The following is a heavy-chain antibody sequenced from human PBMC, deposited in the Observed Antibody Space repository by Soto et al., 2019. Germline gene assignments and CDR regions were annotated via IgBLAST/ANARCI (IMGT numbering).Heavy chain of an antibody. CDR2: INHSGST. CDR3: ARGGSGRGYYYYYYGLDV. CDR1: GGSFSGYY. V-gene: IGHV4-34*01. Sequence: SETLSLTCAVYGGSFSGYYWSWIRQPPGKGLEWIGEINHSGSTNYNPSLKSRATISVDTSKNQFSLKLSSVTAADTAVYYCARGGSGRGYYYYYYGLDVWGQGTTVTVSS. J-gene: IGHJ6*02. D-gene: IGHD3-10*01.